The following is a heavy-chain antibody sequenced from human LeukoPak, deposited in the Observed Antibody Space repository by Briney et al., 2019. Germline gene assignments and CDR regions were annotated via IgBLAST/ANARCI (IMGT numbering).Heavy chain of an antibody. CDR2: IYYSGST. Sequence: PSETLSLTCTVSGGSISSSSYYWGWIRQPPGKGLEWIGSIYYSGSTYYNPSLKSRVTISVDTSKNQFSLKLSSVTAADTAVYYCARFPTGYYYFDYWGQGNLVTVSS. CDR3: ARFPTGYYYFDY. J-gene: IGHJ4*02. D-gene: IGHD2-15*01. CDR1: GGSISSSSYY. V-gene: IGHV4-39*01.